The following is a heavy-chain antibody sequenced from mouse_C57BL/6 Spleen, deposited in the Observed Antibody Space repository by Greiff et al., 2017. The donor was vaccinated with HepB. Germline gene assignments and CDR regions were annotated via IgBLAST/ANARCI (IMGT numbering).Heavy chain of an antibody. Sequence: EVKLVESGGGLVKPGGSLKLSCAASGFTFSSYAMSWVRQTPEKRLEWVATISDGGSYTYYPDNVKGRFTISRDNAKNNLYLQMSHLKSEDTAVYYCAREATPHYYGSSYDAMDYWGQGTSVTVSS. CDR3: AREATPHYYGSSYDAMDY. V-gene: IGHV5-4*01. J-gene: IGHJ4*01. D-gene: IGHD1-1*01. CDR2: ISDGGSYT. CDR1: GFTFSSYA.